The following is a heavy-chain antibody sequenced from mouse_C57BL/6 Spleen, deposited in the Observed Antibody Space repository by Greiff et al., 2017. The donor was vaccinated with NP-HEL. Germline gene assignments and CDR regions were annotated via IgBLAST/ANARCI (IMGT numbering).Heavy chain of an antibody. Sequence: VQLQQSGAELVRPGTSVKLSCKASGYTFTSYWMHWVKQRPGQGLEWIGVIDPSDSYTNYNQKFKGKATLTVDTSSSTAYMQLSSLTSEDSAVYYCARRTAQARNYYAMDYWGQGTSVTVSS. CDR2: IDPSDSYT. CDR3: ARRTAQARNYYAMDY. CDR1: GYTFTSYW. D-gene: IGHD3-2*02. J-gene: IGHJ4*01. V-gene: IGHV1-59*01.